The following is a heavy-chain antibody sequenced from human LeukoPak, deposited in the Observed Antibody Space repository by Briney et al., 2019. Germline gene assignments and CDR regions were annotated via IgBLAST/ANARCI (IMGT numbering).Heavy chain of an antibody. CDR3: ARAIYSFGYADAFDI. Sequence: SETLSLTCTVSDDSISNYYWSWIRQPPGKGLEWIGSVYARGNTNDNPSLKSRVTISVDTSKNQFSLKLSSVTAADTAMYYCARAIYSFGYADAFDIWGQGTLVNVYS. J-gene: IGHJ3*02. CDR2: VYARGNT. V-gene: IGHV4-59*01. CDR1: DDSISNYY. D-gene: IGHD5-18*01.